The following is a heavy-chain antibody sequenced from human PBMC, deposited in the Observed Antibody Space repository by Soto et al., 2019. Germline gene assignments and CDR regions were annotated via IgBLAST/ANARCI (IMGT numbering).Heavy chain of an antibody. CDR1: GYNFIDYG. CDR2: ISALNGDT. D-gene: IGHD3-10*01. CDR3: ARDVPSTVRGAAPFDY. J-gene: IGHJ4*02. V-gene: IGHV1-18*01. Sequence: QAQLVQSGAEVKKPGASVKVSCKASGYNFIDYGISWVRQAPGQGLEWMGWISALNGDTTSAQKLQGRVTLTTDTTTNTAFMELRSLRSDATAVYFCARDVPSTVRGAAPFDYWGQGTLVTVSS.